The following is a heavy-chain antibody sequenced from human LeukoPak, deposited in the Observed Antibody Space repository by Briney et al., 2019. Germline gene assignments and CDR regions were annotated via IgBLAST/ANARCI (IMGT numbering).Heavy chain of an antibody. CDR1: GGSFSGHY. D-gene: IGHD3-16*02. V-gene: IGHV4-34*01. J-gene: IGHJ6*02. Sequence: SETLSLTCVVYGGSFSGHYWSWIRQPPGKGLEWIGEINHSGSTNYIPSLKSRVTISVDTSKSQFPLKLSSVTAADTAVYYCARHDYRGINDGMDVWGQGTTVIVSS. CDR3: ARHDYRGINDGMDV. CDR2: INHSGST.